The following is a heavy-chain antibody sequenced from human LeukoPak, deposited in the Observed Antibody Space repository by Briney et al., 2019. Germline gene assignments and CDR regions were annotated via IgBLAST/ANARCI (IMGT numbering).Heavy chain of an antibody. V-gene: IGHV3-21*01. Sequence: GGSLRLSCAASGFTFSSYSMNWVRQAPGKGLEWVSSISGSSSYIYYADSVKGRFTISRDNAKNSLYLQMNSLRAEDTAVYYCARVNYCSSTSCSSGAWYYYYGMDVWGQGTTVTVSS. CDR1: GFTFSSYS. CDR3: ARVNYCSSTSCSSGAWYYYYGMDV. J-gene: IGHJ6*02. CDR2: ISGSSSYI. D-gene: IGHD2-2*01.